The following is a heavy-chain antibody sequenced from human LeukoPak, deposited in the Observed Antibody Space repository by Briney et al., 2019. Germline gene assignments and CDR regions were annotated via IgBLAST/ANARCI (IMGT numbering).Heavy chain of an antibody. Sequence: GGSLRLSCAASGFTVSSNYMSWVRQAPGKGLEWVSVIYSGGNTYYADSVKGRFTISRDNAKNTLYLQMNSLRAEDTAVYYCARGPDIVVVPAAIAFDYYYGMDVWGQGTTVTVSS. CDR2: IYSGGNT. CDR1: GFTVSSNY. J-gene: IGHJ6*02. CDR3: ARGPDIVVVPAAIAFDYYYGMDV. V-gene: IGHV3-53*01. D-gene: IGHD2-2*02.